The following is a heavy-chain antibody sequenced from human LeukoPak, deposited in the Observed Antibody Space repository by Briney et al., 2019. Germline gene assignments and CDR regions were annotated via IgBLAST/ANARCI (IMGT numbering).Heavy chain of an antibody. CDR1: GGSISSYY. CDR3: ARDFGYGDYFFDD. V-gene: IGHV4-4*07. CDR2: LHTSGST. D-gene: IGHD4-17*01. Sequence: PSETLSLTCTVSGGSISSYYWSRIRQPAGEGLEWIGRLHTSGSTHYNPSLKSRVTMSVDTSKNQFSLKLSSVTAADTAVYYCARDFGYGDYFFDDWGQGTLVTVSS. J-gene: IGHJ4*02.